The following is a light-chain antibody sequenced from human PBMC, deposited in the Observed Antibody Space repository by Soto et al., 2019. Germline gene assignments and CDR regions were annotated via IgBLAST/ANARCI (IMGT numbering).Light chain of an antibody. Sequence: DIHLTQPPSFLSAPVGDRVTFTCRSSQSISSWFAWYQKKPGKDPKILIYDASSLESGVPSRFSGSGSGTEFNLTISRLQTDELATYYCQQYNSYPWTGGQGTQL. J-gene: IGKJ1*01. V-gene: IGKV1-5*01. CDR2: DAS. CDR1: QSISSW. CDR3: QQYNSYPWT.